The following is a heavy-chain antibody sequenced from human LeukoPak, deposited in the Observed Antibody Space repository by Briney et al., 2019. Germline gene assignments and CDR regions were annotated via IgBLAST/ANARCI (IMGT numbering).Heavy chain of an antibody. CDR3: AKRGVVIRVILVGFHKEAYYFDS. CDR1: GITLSNYG. CDR2: MSDSGGRT. Sequence: QTGGSLRLSCAVSGITLSNYGMSWVRQAPGKGLEWVAGMSDSGGRTNYADSVKGRFTISSDNPKNTLYLQMNSLRAEDTAVYFCAKRGVVIRVILVGFHKEAYYFDSWGQGALVTVSS. D-gene: IGHD3-22*01. V-gene: IGHV3-23*01. J-gene: IGHJ4*02.